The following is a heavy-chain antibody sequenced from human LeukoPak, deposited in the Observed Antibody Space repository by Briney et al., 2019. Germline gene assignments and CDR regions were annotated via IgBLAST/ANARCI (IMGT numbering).Heavy chain of an antibody. D-gene: IGHD2-15*01. J-gene: IGHJ4*02. V-gene: IGHV3-53*01. CDR1: GFTVSNKY. CDR2: IYDGGNT. CDR3: ARGGASELYYFDY. Sequence: GVSLRLSCAASGFTVSNKYMSWVRQAPGKGLECVSVIYDGGNTYYADSVKGRFTISRDNSKNTLYLQVNSLRAEDTAVYYCARGGASELYYFDYWGQGTLVTVSS.